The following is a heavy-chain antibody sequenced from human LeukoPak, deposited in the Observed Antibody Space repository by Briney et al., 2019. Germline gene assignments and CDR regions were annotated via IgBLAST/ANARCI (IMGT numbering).Heavy chain of an antibody. V-gene: IGHV1-69*05. Sequence: SVKVSCKASGGTFSSYAISWVRQAPGQGLEWMGGIIPIFGTANYAKKFQGRVTITTDESTSTAYMELSSLRSEDTAVYYCARVRGRSGYDSFDYWGQGTLVTVSS. D-gene: IGHD5-12*01. CDR2: IIPIFGTA. CDR3: ARVRGRSGYDSFDY. CDR1: GGTFSSYA. J-gene: IGHJ4*02.